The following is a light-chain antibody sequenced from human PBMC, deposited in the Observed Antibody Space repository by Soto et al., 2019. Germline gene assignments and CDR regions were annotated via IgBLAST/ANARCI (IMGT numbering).Light chain of an antibody. Sequence: AIRMTQSPSSFSASTGDRVTITCRASQDISSYLAWYQQKVGKAPKLLIYAAATLQRGAASRFSGSGSGTDVTLTISRLQSEDFATYYCQQYFSYPYTFGQGTKLEI. CDR3: QQYFSYPYT. CDR1: QDISSY. CDR2: AAA. V-gene: IGKV1-8*01. J-gene: IGKJ2*01.